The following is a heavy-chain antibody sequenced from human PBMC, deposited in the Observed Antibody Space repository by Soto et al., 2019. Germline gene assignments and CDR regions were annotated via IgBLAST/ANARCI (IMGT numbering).Heavy chain of an antibody. CDR2: IFSNDEK. V-gene: IGHV2-26*01. Sequence: GSGPTLVNPTETLTLTCTVSGFSLSNARMGVSWIRQPPGKALEWLAHIFSNDEKSYSTSLKSRLTISKDTSKSQVVLTMTNMDPVDTATYYCARMENTIFGVVKIDYWGQGTLVTVSS. CDR1: GFSLSNARMG. D-gene: IGHD3-3*01. CDR3: ARMENTIFGVVKIDY. J-gene: IGHJ4*02.